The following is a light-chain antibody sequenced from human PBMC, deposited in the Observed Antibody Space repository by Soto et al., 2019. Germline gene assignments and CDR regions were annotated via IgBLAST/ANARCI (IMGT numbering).Light chain of an antibody. V-gene: IGLV1-51*01. CDR3: GAWDTSLSAGV. CDR2: DNN. Sequence: SVLTQPPSVSAAPRQKVTIFCSGSSSNIGDNYVSWYQQVPGTAPKLLIYDNNKRSSGIPDRFSGSKSGTSATLGITGLQTGDEADYYCGAWDTSLSAGVFGGGTKLTVL. CDR1: SSNIGDNY. J-gene: IGLJ2*01.